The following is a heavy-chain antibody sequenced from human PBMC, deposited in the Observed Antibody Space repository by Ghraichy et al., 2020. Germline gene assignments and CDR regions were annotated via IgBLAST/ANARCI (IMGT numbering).Heavy chain of an antibody. CDR3: ARHGWDIVVVPAAKGVDYYYYGMDV. CDR2: IYPGDSDT. CDR1: GYSFTNYW. V-gene: IGHV5-51*01. Sequence: GGSLRLSCKGSGYSFTNYWIGWVRQMPGKGLEWMGIIYPGDSDTRYSPSFQGQVTISADKSISTAYLQWSSLKASDTAMYYCARHGWDIVVVPAAKGVDYYYYGMDVWGQGTTVTVSS. D-gene: IGHD2-2*01. J-gene: IGHJ6*02.